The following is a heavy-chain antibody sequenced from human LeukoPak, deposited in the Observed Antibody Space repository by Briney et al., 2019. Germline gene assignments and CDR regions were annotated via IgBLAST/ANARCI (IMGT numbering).Heavy chain of an antibody. CDR2: FHPEDGET. J-gene: IGHJ3*02. CDR1: GDTLTALS. V-gene: IGHV1-24*01. CDR3: ASSPLIAVAGDYQDAFDI. D-gene: IGHD6-19*01. Sequence: ASVKVSCMVSGDTLTALSMHWVRQAPGKGLEWMGGFHPEDGETICAQKFQGRVTMTEDTSTDTAYMELRSLRSEDTAVYYCASSPLIAVAGDYQDAFDIWGQATMVTVSS.